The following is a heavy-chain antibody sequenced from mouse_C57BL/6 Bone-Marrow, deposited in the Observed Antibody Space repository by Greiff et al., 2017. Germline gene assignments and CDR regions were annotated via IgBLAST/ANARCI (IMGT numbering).Heavy chain of an antibody. D-gene: IGHD5-1*01. J-gene: IGHJ2*01. V-gene: IGHV1-81*01. CDR1: GYTFTSYG. CDR3: ARSSTFFYYFDY. Sequence: QVQLKQSGAELARPGASVKLSCKASGYTFTSYGISWVQQRTGQGLEWIGEIYPRSGNTYYNEKFKGKATLTVEKSSNTVYLELSRLTSDDSAVYYCARSSTFFYYFDYWGQGTTLTVSS. CDR2: IYPRSGNT.